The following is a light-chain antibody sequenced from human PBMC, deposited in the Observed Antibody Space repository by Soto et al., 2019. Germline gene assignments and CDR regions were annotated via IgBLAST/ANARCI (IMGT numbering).Light chain of an antibody. Sequence: DIVLTQSPATLSLSPGERATLSCRASQTISTHLAWYQQKPGQAPRLLIYGASYRATGIPARISGSGSGTDVTLTISGREPEDFAVYYCQQRSNWPTTFGQGTRLEIK. CDR2: GAS. CDR1: QTISTH. V-gene: IGKV3-11*01. J-gene: IGKJ5*01. CDR3: QQRSNWPTT.